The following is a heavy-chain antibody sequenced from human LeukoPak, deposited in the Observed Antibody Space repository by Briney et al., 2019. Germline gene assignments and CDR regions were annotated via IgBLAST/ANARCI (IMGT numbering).Heavy chain of an antibody. Sequence: GGTLRLSCAASGFTFSDYYMSWIRQAPGKGLECISYISSSSNYTNYADSVKGRFTISRDNAKNSLYLQMNSLRAEDTAVYYCARDRYCSGGTCYSAAWFDPWGQGTLVTVSS. J-gene: IGHJ5*02. D-gene: IGHD2-15*01. CDR3: ARDRYCSGGTCYSAAWFDP. CDR2: ISSSSNYT. V-gene: IGHV3-11*06. CDR1: GFTFSDYY.